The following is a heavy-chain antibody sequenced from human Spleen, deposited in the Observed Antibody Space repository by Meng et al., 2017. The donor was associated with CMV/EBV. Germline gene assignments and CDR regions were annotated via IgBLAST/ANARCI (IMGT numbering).Heavy chain of an antibody. CDR2: IIPILGIA. CDR1: YD. J-gene: IGHJ5*02. CDR3: ARALSHFDYDSSGYYYNWFDP. Sequence: YDISWVRQDPGQGLEWMGGIIPILGIAKYAQKFQGRVTITADKSTSTAYMELSSLRSEDTAVYYCARALSHFDYDSSGYYYNWFDPWGQGTLVTVSS. D-gene: IGHD3-22*01. V-gene: IGHV1-69*10.